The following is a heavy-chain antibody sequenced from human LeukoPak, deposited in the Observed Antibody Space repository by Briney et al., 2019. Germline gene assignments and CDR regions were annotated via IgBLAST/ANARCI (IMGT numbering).Heavy chain of an antibody. CDR3: TCPLAAAGNFWYFDL. D-gene: IGHD6-13*01. CDR1: GFTFSDYA. J-gene: IGHJ2*01. V-gene: IGHV3-49*05. CDR2: IRSKTYGGTT. Sequence: KPGGSLRLSCTASGFTFSDYAMSWFRQAPGKGMEWVGFIRSKTYGGTTDYAASVKDRFTISRDDSESIGHLQMNSLKTEDTAVYYCTCPLAAAGNFWYFDLWGRGSLVTVSS.